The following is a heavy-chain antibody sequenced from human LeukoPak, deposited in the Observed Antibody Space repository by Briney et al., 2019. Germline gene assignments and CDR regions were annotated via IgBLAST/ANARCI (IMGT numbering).Heavy chain of an antibody. CDR3: AREGGDGDYFDH. V-gene: IGHV3-30-3*01. D-gene: IGHD5-24*01. CDR1: GFTFSSYA. CDR2: ISYDGSNK. J-gene: IGHJ4*02. Sequence: GGSLRLSCAASGFTFSSYAMHWVRQAPGKGLEWVAVISYDGSNKYYADSVKGRFIISRDNSKNTLYLQMNSLRAEDTAVYCCAREGGDGDYFDHWGQGTLVTVSS.